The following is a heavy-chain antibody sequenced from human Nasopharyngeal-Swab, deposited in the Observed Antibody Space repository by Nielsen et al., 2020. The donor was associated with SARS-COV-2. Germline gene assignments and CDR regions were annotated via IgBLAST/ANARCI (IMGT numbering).Heavy chain of an antibody. CDR1: GGSISSYY. J-gene: IGHJ6*02. D-gene: IGHD6-6*01. V-gene: IGHV4-4*07. CDR2: IYTSGST. Sequence: SETLSLTCTVSGGSISSYYLSWIRQPAGKGLEWIGRIYTSGSTNYNPSLKSRVTMSVDTSKNQFSLKLSSVTAADTAMYYCARDQRIAARRLYYYYGMDVWGQGTTVTVSS. CDR3: ARDQRIAARRLYYYYGMDV.